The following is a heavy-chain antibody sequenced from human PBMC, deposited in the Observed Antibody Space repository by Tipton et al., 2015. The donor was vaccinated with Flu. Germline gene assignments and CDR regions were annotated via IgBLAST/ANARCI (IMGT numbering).Heavy chain of an antibody. CDR1: GGSISSSSYY. J-gene: IGHJ3*02. CDR3: ARDLTAIFGVAQGTRDAFDI. Sequence: TLSLTCTVSGGSISSSSYYWGWIRQPPGKGLEWIGSIYYSGSTYYNPSLKSRVTISVDTSKNQFSLKLSSVTAADTAVYYCARDLTAIFGVAQGTRDAFDIWGQGTMVTVS. CDR2: IYYSGST. D-gene: IGHD3-3*01. V-gene: IGHV4-39*07.